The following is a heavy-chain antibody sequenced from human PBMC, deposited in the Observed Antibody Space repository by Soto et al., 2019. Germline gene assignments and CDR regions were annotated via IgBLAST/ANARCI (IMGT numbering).Heavy chain of an antibody. CDR2: ISYDGSNK. Sequence: QVQLVESGGGVVQPGRSLRLSCAASGFTFSSYAMHWVREAPGKGLEWVAVISYDGSNKYYADSVKGRFTISRDNSKNTLHLQMNSLRAEDTAVYYCARDLVGKGSSSWYCGMDVWGQGTTVTVSS. CDR1: GFTFSSYA. J-gene: IGHJ6*02. CDR3: ARDLVGKGSSSWYCGMDV. D-gene: IGHD6-13*01. V-gene: IGHV3-30-3*01.